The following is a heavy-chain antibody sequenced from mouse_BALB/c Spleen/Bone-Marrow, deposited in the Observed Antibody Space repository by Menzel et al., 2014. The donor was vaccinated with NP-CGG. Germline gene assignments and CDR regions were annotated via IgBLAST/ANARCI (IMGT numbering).Heavy chain of an antibody. Sequence: EVQLQHSGAELVKPGASVKLSCTASGFNIKDTYMHWVKQRPEQGLEWIGRIDPAYGNTKYDPKFQGKATITADTSSNTAYLQLSSLTSEDTAVYYCARVKLWSYAMDYWGRGTSVTVSS. D-gene: IGHD1-1*02. J-gene: IGHJ4*01. CDR1: GFNIKDTY. CDR2: IDPAYGNT. CDR3: ARVKLWSYAMDY. V-gene: IGHV14-3*02.